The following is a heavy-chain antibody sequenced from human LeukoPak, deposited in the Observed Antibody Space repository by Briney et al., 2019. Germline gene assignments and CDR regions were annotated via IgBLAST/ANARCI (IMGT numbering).Heavy chain of an antibody. CDR1: GFTFSSYS. D-gene: IGHD6-13*01. CDR2: ISSSSSYI. CDR3: VRDIVPYSSNWYYFDY. Sequence: PGGSLRLSCAASGFTFSSYSMNWVRQAPGKGLEWVSSISSSSSYIYYADSVKGRFTISRDNAKNSLYLQMNSLRAEDTAVYYCVRDIVPYSSNWYYFDYWGQGTLVTASS. J-gene: IGHJ4*02. V-gene: IGHV3-21*01.